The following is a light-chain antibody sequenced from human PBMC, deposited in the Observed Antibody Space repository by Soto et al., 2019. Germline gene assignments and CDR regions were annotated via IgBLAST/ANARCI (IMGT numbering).Light chain of an antibody. Sequence: QSVLTQPPSVSGAPGQRVTISCTGSSSNIGAGYDVHWYQQLPETAPKLLIYGNSNRPSGVPDRFSGSKSGTSASLAITGLQVEDEADYYCQSYDSSLSGVVFGGGTKLTVL. V-gene: IGLV1-40*01. CDR3: QSYDSSLSGVV. CDR2: GNS. CDR1: SSNIGAGYD. J-gene: IGLJ2*01.